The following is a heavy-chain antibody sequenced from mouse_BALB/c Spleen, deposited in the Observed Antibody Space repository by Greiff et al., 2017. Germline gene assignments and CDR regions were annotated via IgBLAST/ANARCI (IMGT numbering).Heavy chain of an antibody. D-gene: IGHD3-1*01. CDR2: INPDSSTI. CDR1: GFDFSRYW. CDR3: ARPGPFLGFDY. J-gene: IGHJ2*01. Sequence: EVQLVESGGGLVQPGGFLKLSCAASGFDFSRYWMSWVRQAPGKGLEWIGEINPDSSTINYTPSLKYKFIISRDNAKNTLYLQMSKVRSEDTALYYCARPGPFLGFDYWGQGTTLTVAS. V-gene: IGHV4-1*02.